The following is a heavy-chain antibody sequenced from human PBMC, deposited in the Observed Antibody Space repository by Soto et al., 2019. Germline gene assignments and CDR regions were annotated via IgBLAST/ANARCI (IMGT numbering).Heavy chain of an antibody. J-gene: IGHJ4*02. CDR3: ARADDFSDRFDY. D-gene: IGHD4-17*01. Sequence: LSLTCVVSNYSISGGYYWGWIRQPPGKGLEWIGNIYYSGSTYYNPSLRSRAIMSVDTSQNQFSLKLSSLTAADTAVYFCARADDFSDRFDYWGQGALVTVSS. V-gene: IGHV4-38-2*01. CDR2: IYYSGST. CDR1: NYSISGGYY.